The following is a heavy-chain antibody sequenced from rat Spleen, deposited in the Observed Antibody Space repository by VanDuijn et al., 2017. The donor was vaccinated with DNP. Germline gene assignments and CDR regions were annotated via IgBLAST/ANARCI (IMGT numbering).Heavy chain of an antibody. CDR1: GFTFSDFY. D-gene: IGHD1-4*01. J-gene: IGHJ4*01. CDR3: ARGWLPGNTGYALDA. V-gene: IGHV7-7*01. CDR2: IRNKAKGYTT. Sequence: EVKLLESGGGLVQPGGSTRLSCAASGFTFSDFYMNWIRQPAGKAPEWLGFIRNKAKGYTTEHNPSVKGRFTISRDNTQNMVYLQMNTLRAEDTATYYCARGWLPGNTGYALDAWGQGTSVTVSS.